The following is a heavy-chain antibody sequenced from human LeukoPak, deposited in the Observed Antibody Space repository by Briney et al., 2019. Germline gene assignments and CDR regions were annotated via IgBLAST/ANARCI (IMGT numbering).Heavy chain of an antibody. CDR3: LSDGSGSYDYGMDV. V-gene: IGHV3-64D*06. CDR2: ISSNGGST. Sequence: PGGSLRLSCSASGFTFSSYAKHWVRQAPGKGLEYVSAISSNGGSTYYADSVKGRFTISRDNSKNTLYLQMSSLRAEDTAVYYCLSDGSGSYDYGMDVWGQGTTVTVSS. D-gene: IGHD3-10*01. CDR1: GFTFSSYA. J-gene: IGHJ6*02.